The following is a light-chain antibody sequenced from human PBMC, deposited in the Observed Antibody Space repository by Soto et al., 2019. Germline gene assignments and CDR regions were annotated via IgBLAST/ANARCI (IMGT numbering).Light chain of an antibody. CDR3: QTWGTGTVV. CDR1: SGHSSYA. Sequence: QPVLTQSPSASASVGGSVKLTCTLSSGHSSYAIAWHQQQPEKGPRYLMKLNSDGSHSKGDGIPDRFSGSSSGAERYLTISSLQSEDQADYYCQTWGTGTVVFGGGTKLTV. V-gene: IGLV4-69*01. CDR2: LNSDGSH. J-gene: IGLJ2*01.